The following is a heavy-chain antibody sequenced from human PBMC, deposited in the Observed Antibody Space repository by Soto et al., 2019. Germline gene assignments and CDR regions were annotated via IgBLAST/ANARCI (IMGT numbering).Heavy chain of an antibody. CDR3: ARDRRASRDYYYYGMDV. D-gene: IGHD1-26*01. J-gene: IGHJ6*02. CDR2: ISSSSSYI. Sequence: EVQLVESGGGLVKPGGSLRLSCAASGFTFSSYSMNWVRQAPGKGLEWVSSISSSSSYIYYADSVKGRFTISRDNAKNSLYLQMNSLRAEDTAVYYCARDRRASRDYYYYGMDVWGQGTTVTVSS. V-gene: IGHV3-21*01. CDR1: GFTFSSYS.